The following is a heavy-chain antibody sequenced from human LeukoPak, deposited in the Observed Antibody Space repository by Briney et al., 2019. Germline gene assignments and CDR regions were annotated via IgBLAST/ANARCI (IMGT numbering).Heavy chain of an antibody. CDR3: AKEDGSFDV. J-gene: IGHJ3*01. V-gene: IGHV3-30*02. CDR2: IQYDGSNK. Sequence: PGGSLRLSCAATGFTFSNKAMHWVRQALGKGLEWVAFIQYDGSNKYDADSVKGRFTISRDNSKNMLFLQMNSLRVEDTAVYYCAKEDGSFDVWGQGTMVTVSS. CDR1: GFTFSNKA. D-gene: IGHD3-10*01.